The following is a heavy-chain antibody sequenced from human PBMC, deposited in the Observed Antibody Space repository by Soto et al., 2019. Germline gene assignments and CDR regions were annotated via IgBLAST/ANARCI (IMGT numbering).Heavy chain of an antibody. Sequence: EVQLLESGGGFVQPGESLRLSCAASGFTFSLSAMSWVRQAPGRGLDWVSSLSGGGSTTDYADSVNGRFTIARDNSKNTVHLQMNSRRAEDTAVYYCAKGPEYDILTGCDYWGQGALVPGSS. V-gene: IGHV3-23*01. CDR1: GFTFSLSA. D-gene: IGHD3-9*01. J-gene: IGHJ4*02. CDR2: LSGGGSTT. CDR3: AKGPEYDILTGCDY.